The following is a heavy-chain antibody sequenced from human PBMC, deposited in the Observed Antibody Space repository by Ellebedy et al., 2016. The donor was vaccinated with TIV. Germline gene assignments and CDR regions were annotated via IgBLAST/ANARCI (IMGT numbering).Heavy chain of an antibody. CDR3: ARQGGYGDYFDY. J-gene: IGHJ4*02. V-gene: IGHV5-51*01. CDR2: IYPGDSDT. CDR1: GSSFTSYW. Sequence: GGSLRLXXKGSGSSFTSYWIGWVRQMPGKGLEWMGIIYPGDSDTRYSPSFQGQVTISADKSISTAYLQWSSLKASDTAMYYCARQGGYGDYFDYWGQGTLVTVSS. D-gene: IGHD4-17*01.